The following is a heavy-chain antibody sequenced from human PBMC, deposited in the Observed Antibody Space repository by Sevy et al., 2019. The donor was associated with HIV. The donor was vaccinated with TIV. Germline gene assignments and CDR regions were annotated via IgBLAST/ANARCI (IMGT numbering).Heavy chain of an antibody. V-gene: IGHV3-30*18. CDR2: ISYDGSHI. CDR1: GFSFSDYV. Sequence: GSLRLSCAASGFSFSDYVIHWVRQAPGKGLEWVAVISYDGSHIYYADSVKGRFIISRDNSKNTLYLQMNSLRAEDSAVYYCAKPMGCYDCLQYWGQGTLVTVSS. CDR3: AKPMGCYDCLQY. J-gene: IGHJ1*01. D-gene: IGHD5-12*01.